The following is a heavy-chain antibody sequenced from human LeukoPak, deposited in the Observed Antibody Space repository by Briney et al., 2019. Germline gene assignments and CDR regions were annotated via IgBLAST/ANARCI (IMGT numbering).Heavy chain of an antibody. Sequence: GGSLRLSCAASGFTFSSYGMHWVRQAPGKGLEWVAVIWYDGSTKYYADSVKGRFTISRDNSKNTLYLQMNSLRAEDTAVYYCARDPSLRVTLDYWGQGTLVTVSS. CDR1: GFTFSSYG. V-gene: IGHV3-33*01. CDR2: IWYDGSTK. J-gene: IGHJ4*02. D-gene: IGHD4-4*01. CDR3: ARDPSLRVTLDY.